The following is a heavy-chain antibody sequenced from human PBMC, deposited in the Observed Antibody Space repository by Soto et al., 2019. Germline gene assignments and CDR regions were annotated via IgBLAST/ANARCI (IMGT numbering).Heavy chain of an antibody. V-gene: IGHV1-2*02. D-gene: IGHD2-2*01. CDR1: GYTFAGHY. J-gene: IGHJ4*02. CDR2: IGPESGAT. CDR3: AKPNLYCTSTSCYDH. Sequence: ASVKVSCKASGYTFAGHYIHWVRQAPEQGPEWMGEIGPESGATRYAQKFQGRVTMTRDMSITTVYMELNNLSPDDTAIYYCAKPNLYCTSTSCYDHWGQGTLVTVSS.